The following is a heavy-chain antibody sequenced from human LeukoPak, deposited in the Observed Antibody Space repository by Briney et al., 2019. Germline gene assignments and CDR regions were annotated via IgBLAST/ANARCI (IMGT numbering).Heavy chain of an antibody. CDR1: GYTFTSYG. V-gene: IGHV1-18*01. Sequence: ASVKVSCKASGYTFTSYGISWVRQAPGQGLEWMGWISAYNGNTNYAQKLQGRVTMTTDTSTSTAYMELRSLKSDDTAVYYCARDPAEWYDILTGYYPQQDYWGQGTLVTVSS. D-gene: IGHD3-9*01. CDR3: ARDPAEWYDILTGYYPQQDY. CDR2: ISAYNGNT. J-gene: IGHJ4*02.